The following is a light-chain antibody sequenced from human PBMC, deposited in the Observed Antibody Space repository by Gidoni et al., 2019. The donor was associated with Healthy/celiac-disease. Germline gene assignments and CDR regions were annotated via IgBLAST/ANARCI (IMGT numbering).Light chain of an antibody. V-gene: IGKV3-20*01. CDR3: QQYGSSPLYT. CDR2: GAS. CDR1: QSVSSSY. J-gene: IGKJ2*01. Sequence: DIVLTQSPGTLSLSPGERATLSCRARQSVSSSYLAWYQQKPGQAPRLLIYGASSRATGIPDRLSGSGSGTDFTLTISRLEPEDFAVYYCQQYGSSPLYTFGQGTKLEIK.